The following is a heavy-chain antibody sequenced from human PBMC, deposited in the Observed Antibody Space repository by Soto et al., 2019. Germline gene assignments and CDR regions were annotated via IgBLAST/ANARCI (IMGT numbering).Heavy chain of an antibody. CDR2: IYSGGST. D-gene: IGHD3-10*01. V-gene: IGHV3-53*01. J-gene: IGHJ4*02. CDR3: ARVGGIRAFDY. Sequence: PGGSLRLSCAASGFTVSSNYMSWVRQAPGKGLEWVSVIYSGGSTYYADSVKGRFTTSRDNSKNTLYLQMNSLRAEDTAVYYCARVGGIRAFDYWGQGTLVTVSS. CDR1: GFTVSSNY.